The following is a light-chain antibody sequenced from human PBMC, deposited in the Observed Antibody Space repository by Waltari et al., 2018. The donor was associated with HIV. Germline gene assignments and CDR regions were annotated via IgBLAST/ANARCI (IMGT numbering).Light chain of an antibody. CDR1: QSVSSY. Sequence: IVLTQSPATLSLSPGERATLSCRASQSVSSYLAWYQQKPGQAPRLLLYDASTRATGIPARFSGSGSGTDFTLTISSLEPEDFAVYYCQQRSNWPLTFGGGTKVEIK. V-gene: IGKV3-11*01. CDR3: QQRSNWPLT. CDR2: DAS. J-gene: IGKJ4*01.